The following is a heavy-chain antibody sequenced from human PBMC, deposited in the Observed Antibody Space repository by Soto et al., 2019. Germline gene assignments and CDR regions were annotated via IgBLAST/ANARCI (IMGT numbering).Heavy chain of an antibody. CDR3: ARDKEMELRGHDAFDI. CDR2: IIPIFGTA. D-gene: IGHD1-7*01. Sequence: SVKVSCKASGGTFSSYAISWVRQAPGQGLEWMGGIIPIFGTANYAQKFQGRVTITADKSTSTAYMELSSLRSEDTAVYYCARDKEMELRGHDAFDIWGQGTTVTV. J-gene: IGHJ3*02. V-gene: IGHV1-69*06. CDR1: GGTFSSYA.